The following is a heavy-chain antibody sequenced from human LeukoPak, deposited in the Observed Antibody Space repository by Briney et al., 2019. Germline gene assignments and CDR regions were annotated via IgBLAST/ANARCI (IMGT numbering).Heavy chain of an antibody. D-gene: IGHD5-18*01. J-gene: IGHJ4*02. CDR2: IDNDGSGT. V-gene: IGHV3-74*01. CDR3: ATGAGLWSPDY. CDR1: GFTFNNIG. Sequence: GGSLRLSCAASGFTFNNIGMHWVRQAPGKGLVWVSRIDNDGSGTSYADSVKGRFTISRDNAKDRLYVQMNSLRVEDTAVYYCATGAGLWSPDYWGQGTLVTVSS.